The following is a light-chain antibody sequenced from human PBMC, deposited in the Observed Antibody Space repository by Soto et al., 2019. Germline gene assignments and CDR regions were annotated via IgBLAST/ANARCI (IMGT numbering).Light chain of an antibody. V-gene: IGKV1-5*03. CDR2: KGS. Sequence: DVQMTQSPSTLSASVGDKVTITCRASQSLPSTWLAWFQQRPGKAPNVLIDKGSALASGVSSRFCGSGSGTEFTLTISSLQPADFVTYFYQQYAARSPWTFGQGTRV. CDR1: QSLPSTW. CDR3: QQYAARSPWT. J-gene: IGKJ1*01.